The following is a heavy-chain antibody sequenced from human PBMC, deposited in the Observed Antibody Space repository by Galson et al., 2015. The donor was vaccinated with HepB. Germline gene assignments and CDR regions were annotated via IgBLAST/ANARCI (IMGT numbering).Heavy chain of an antibody. J-gene: IGHJ4*02. CDR2: IYSGGST. CDR1: GFTVSSNY. CDR3: ARGRSVFKGRGWSSSSSYYFDY. D-gene: IGHD6-13*01. V-gene: IGHV3-53*01. Sequence: SLRLSCAAYGFTVSSNYMSWVRQAPGKGLEWVSVIYSGGSTYYADSVKGRFTISRDNSKNTLYLQMNSLRAEDTAVYYCARGRSVFKGRGWSSSSSYYFDYWGQGTLVTVSS.